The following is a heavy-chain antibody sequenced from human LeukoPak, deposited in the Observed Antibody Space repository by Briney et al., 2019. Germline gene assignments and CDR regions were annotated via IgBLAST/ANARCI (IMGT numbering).Heavy chain of an antibody. Sequence: SETLSLTCTVSGGSISSYYWSWIRQPPGKGLEWIAYISDIGSINYNPSLKSRVTISLDTSKNQFSLKLSSVTAADTAVYYSARSLGYCSSTSCATLYWGQGTLVTVSS. CDR1: GGSISSYY. CDR2: ISDIGSI. CDR3: ARSLGYCSSTSCATLY. V-gene: IGHV4-59*08. J-gene: IGHJ4*02. D-gene: IGHD2-2*01.